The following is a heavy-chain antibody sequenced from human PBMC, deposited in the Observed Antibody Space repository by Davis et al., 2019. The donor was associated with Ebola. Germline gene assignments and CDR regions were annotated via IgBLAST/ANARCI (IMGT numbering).Heavy chain of an antibody. D-gene: IGHD3-9*01. CDR3: ARAAFYDVLTGPDY. J-gene: IGHJ4*02. CDR2: ISGDNGNT. V-gene: IGHV1-18*01. Sequence: ASVKVSCKASGYTFTTYGISWVRQAPGQGLEWMGWISGDNGNTKYAQKLQGRVTMTTDTSASTAYMELRSLRSDDTAVYYCARAAFYDVLTGPDYWGQGTLVTVSS. CDR1: GYTFTTYG.